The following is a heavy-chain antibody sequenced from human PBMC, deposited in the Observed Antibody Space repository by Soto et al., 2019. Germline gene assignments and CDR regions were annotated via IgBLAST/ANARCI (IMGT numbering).Heavy chain of an antibody. D-gene: IGHD1-7*01. CDR2: IWYDGSNK. CDR1: GFTFSSYG. J-gene: IGHJ6*03. V-gene: IGHV3-33*01. Sequence: PGGSLRLSCAASGFTFSSYGMHWVRQAPGKGLEWVAVIWYDGSNKYYADSVKGRFTISRDNSKNTLYLQMNSLRAEDTALYYCATNNWSYVRLYYYYMDVWGKGTTVTVSS. CDR3: ATNNWSYVRLYYYYMDV.